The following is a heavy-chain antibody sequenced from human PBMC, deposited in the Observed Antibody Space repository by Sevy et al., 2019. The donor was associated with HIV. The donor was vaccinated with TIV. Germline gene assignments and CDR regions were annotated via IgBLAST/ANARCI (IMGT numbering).Heavy chain of an antibody. Sequence: ASVKVSCKVFGYSLSKLSMHWVRQAPGKGLEWMGSLDPGHGEITYAQRLQGRVTMTEDTSTDTAYMELSSLTSEDTATYYCATVGLGYYSGASYYQGDWFDPWAREPWSPSPQ. CDR3: ATVGLGYYSGASYYQGDWFDP. CDR2: LDPGHGEI. V-gene: IGHV1-24*01. CDR1: GYSLSKLS. J-gene: IGHJ5*02. D-gene: IGHD2-15*01.